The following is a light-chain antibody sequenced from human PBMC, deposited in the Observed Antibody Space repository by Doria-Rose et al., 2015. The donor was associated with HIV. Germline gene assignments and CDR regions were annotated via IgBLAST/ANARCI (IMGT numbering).Light chain of an antibody. Sequence: TQSPATLSLSPGERATLSCRASLSVSSYFAWYQQKPGQAPRLLIYDASNRATGIPARFSGSGPGTDFTLTISSLEPEDFAVYYCQQRSNWPLTFGGGTKVEIK. CDR2: DAS. CDR1: LSVSSY. V-gene: IGKV3-11*01. CDR3: QQRSNWPLT. J-gene: IGKJ4*01.